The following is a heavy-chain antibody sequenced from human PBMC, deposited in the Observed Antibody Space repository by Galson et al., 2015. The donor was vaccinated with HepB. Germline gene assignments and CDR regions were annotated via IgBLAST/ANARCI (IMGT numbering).Heavy chain of an antibody. CDR1: GFTFSSYA. J-gene: IGHJ4*02. V-gene: IGHV3-23*01. CDR2: FSGNENNT. Sequence: SLRLSCAASGFTFSSYAMRWIRQAPGKGLEWVSTFSGNENNTYNADSVKGRLTISRDNPKNTLYLQVNSLRAEDTAVYYCARVAASDYGDHAHFDYWGQGTLVTVSS. CDR3: ARVAASDYGDHAHFDY. D-gene: IGHD4-17*01.